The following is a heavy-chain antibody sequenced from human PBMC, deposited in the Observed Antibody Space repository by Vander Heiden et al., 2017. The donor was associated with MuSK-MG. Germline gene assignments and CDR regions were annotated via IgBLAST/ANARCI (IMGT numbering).Heavy chain of an antibody. J-gene: IGHJ3*02. D-gene: IGHD2-15*01. V-gene: IGHV1-69*01. Sequence: QVQLVQSGAEVKKPGSSVKVSCKASGGTFSSYAISWVRQAPGQGLEWMGGIIPIFGTANYAQKFQGRVTITADESTSTAYMELSSLRSEDTAVYYCARLRGVGCSGGSCYSGVDAFDIWGQGTMVTVSS. CDR3: ARLRGVGCSGGSCYSGVDAFDI. CDR1: GGTFSSYA. CDR2: IIPIFGTA.